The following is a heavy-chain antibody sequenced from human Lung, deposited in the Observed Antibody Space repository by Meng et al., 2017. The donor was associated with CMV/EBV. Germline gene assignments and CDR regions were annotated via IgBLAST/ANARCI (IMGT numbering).Heavy chain of an antibody. V-gene: IGHV1-18*01. CDR1: GYTFTSYG. J-gene: IGHJ4*01. D-gene: IGHD3-22*01. CDR3: ARVSGHLITMILYYFDS. Sequence: SVKVSCXASGYTFTSYGISWVRQAPGQGLEWMGWISTYNDNTNYAQKLQDRVTMTTDTSTSTAYMELRSLRSDDTAVYYCARVSGHLITMILYYFDSWGHGTLVTVSS. CDR2: ISTYNDNT.